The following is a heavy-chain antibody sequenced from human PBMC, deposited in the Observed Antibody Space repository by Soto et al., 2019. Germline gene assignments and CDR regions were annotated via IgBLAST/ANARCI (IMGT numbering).Heavy chain of an antibody. CDR1: GGTFSSYA. CDR2: IIPIFGTA. J-gene: IGHJ4*02. D-gene: IGHD2-15*01. V-gene: IGHV1-69*06. CDR3: ARDGVTYCSGGSCEKFDN. Sequence: QVQLVQSGAEVKKPGSSVKVSCKASGGTFSSYAISWVRQAPGQGLEWMGGIIPIFGTANYAQKFQGRVTITADKSTSTAYMELSSLRSEDTAVYYCARDGVTYCSGGSCEKFDNWGQGTLVTVSS.